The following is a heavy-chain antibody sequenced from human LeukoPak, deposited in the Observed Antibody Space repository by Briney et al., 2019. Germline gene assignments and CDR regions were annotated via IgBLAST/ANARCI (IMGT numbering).Heavy chain of an antibody. CDR2: IIPIFGTA. CDR3: ARDSGGVVGATKVHGWFDP. J-gene: IGHJ5*02. D-gene: IGHD1-26*01. Sequence: ASVKVSCKASGYNFPSHGISWVRQAPGQGLEWMGGIIPIFGTANYAQKFQGRVTITTDEFTSTAYMELSSLRSEDTAVYYCARDSGGVVGATKVHGWFDPWGQGTLVTVSS. CDR1: GYNFPSHG. V-gene: IGHV1-69*05.